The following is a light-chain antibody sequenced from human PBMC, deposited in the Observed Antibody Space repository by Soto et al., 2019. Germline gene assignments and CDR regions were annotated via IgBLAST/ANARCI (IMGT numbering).Light chain of an antibody. Sequence: EIVMTQSPTIVSVSPGERATLSCRASQSVNSNLAWYQQQPGQAPRLLISGASTRAPGIAARFSGSGSGTNFTLSISGLQSADFAVYYCQQYNDWPLYTFGQGTKVDIK. J-gene: IGKJ2*01. CDR3: QQYNDWPLYT. CDR1: QSVNSN. CDR2: GAS. V-gene: IGKV3-15*01.